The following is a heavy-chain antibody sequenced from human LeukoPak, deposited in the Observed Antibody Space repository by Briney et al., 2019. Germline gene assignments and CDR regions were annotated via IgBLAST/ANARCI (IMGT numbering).Heavy chain of an antibody. CDR2: ISYDGSNK. Sequence: GGSLRLSCAASGFTFSSYAMHWVRQAPGKGLEWVAVISYDGSNKYHADSVKGRLTISRDNSKNTLYLQMNSLRAEDTAVYYCARGGAGDAFDIWGQGTMVTVSS. V-gene: IGHV3-30-3*01. CDR1: GFTFSSYA. CDR3: ARGGAGDAFDI. J-gene: IGHJ3*02.